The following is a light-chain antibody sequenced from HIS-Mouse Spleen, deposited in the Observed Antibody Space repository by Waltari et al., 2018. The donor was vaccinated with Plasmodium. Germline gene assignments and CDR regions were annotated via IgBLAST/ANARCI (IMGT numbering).Light chain of an antibody. Sequence: QSALTQPRSVSGSPGQSVTISCTGTSSDVGGYNYVSWYQQHPGKAPNLMIYDVSKRPSGVPDRFSGSKSGNTASLTISGLQAEDEADYYCCSYAGSYTLVFGGWTKLTVL. V-gene: IGLV2-11*01. CDR2: DVS. CDR3: CSYAGSYTLV. J-gene: IGLJ2*01. CDR1: SSDVGGYNY.